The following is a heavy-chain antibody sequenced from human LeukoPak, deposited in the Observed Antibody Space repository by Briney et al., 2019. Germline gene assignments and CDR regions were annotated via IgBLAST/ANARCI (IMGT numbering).Heavy chain of an antibody. V-gene: IGHV4-34*01. CDR3: ARERDVVVVAATSTFDY. Sequence: SETLSLTCAVYGGSFSGYYWSWIRQPPGKGLEWIGEINHSGSTNYNPSLKSRVTISVDTSKNQFSLKLSSVTAADTAVYYCARERDVVVVAATSTFDYWGQGTLVTVSS. CDR1: GGSFSGYY. CDR2: INHSGST. D-gene: IGHD2-15*01. J-gene: IGHJ4*02.